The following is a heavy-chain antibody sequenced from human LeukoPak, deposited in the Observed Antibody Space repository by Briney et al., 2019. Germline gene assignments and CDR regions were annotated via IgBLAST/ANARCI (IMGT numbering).Heavy chain of an antibody. CDR3: ARSPRIAARGDWFDP. CDR1: GYTFTSYG. CDR2: INAGNGNT. V-gene: IGHV1-3*01. Sequence: ASVKVSCKASGYTFTSYGISWVRQAPGQRLEWMGWINAGNGNTKYSQKFQGRVTITRDTSASTAYMELSSLRSEDTAVYYCARSPRIAARGDWFDPWGQGTLVTVSS. J-gene: IGHJ5*02. D-gene: IGHD6-6*01.